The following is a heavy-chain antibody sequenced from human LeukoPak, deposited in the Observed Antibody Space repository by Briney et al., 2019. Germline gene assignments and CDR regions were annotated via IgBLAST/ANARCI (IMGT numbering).Heavy chain of an antibody. CDR2: IYYSGST. Sequence: SGTLSLTCAVSGGSSSSSNWWNRVRQPPGKGLEWIGSIYYSGSTYYNPSLKSRVTISVDTSKNQFSLKLNSVTATDTAVYYCARHYGPWGQGTLVTVSS. CDR3: ARHYGP. V-gene: IGHV4-39*01. J-gene: IGHJ4*02. CDR1: GGSSSSSNW. D-gene: IGHD3-10*01.